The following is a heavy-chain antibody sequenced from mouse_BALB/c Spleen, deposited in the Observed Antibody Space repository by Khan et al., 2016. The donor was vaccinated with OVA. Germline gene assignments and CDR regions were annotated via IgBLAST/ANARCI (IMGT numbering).Heavy chain of an antibody. D-gene: IGHD2-14*01. V-gene: IGHV1-4*01. CDR1: GYTFTTYT. CDR2: INPSNGYT. J-gene: IGHJ3*01. CDR3: VREGAYYRSDGWFAY. Sequence: QIQLVQSGAELARPGASVKMSCKASGYTFTTYTMHWVKQRPGQGLEWIGYINPSNGYTNYNQKFKDKSTLTADKSSSTAYMQLSSLPSDYSAVYYCVREGAYYRSDGWFAYWGQGTLVTGSA.